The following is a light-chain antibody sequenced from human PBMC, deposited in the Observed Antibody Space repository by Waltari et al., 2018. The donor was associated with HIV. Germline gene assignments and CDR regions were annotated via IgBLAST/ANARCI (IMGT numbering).Light chain of an antibody. CDR3: SAYGGSSVVL. CDR2: ELS. CDR1: NSDIGIYDS. J-gene: IGLJ3*02. Sequence: HSALTQPPSASGSPGQSVAISCTGTNSDIGIYDSVSWYQHLPHKAPRLLIYELSERPSGVPDRFSGSKCNNITASLTVSDLQAEDEGEYYCSAYGGSSVVLFGGGTKLTVL. V-gene: IGLV2-8*01.